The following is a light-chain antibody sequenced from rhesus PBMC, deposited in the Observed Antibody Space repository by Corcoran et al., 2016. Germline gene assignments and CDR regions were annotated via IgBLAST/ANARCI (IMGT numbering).Light chain of an antibody. J-gene: IGKJ3*01. CDR2: GAS. CDR3: QKYSSSPFT. CDR1: QSVSSY. V-gene: IGKV3-53*01. Sequence: QVMLTQSPATLSLSPGERATLSCRASQSVSSYLAWYQQKPGQAPRLLISGASNRATGIPDRFSGGGSGTDFTLTISSLEPEDFAVYYCQKYSSSPFTFGPGTKLDIK.